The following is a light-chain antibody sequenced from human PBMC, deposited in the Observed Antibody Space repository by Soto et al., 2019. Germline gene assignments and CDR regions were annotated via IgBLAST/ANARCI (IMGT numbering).Light chain of an antibody. J-gene: IGKJ1*01. CDR1: QSISSW. Sequence: DIQMTQSPSTLSASLSDRFTITCRASQSISSWLAWYQQKPGRAPKLLIYKASSLESGVPSRFSGSGSGTEFTLTISSLQPDDFATYYCQQYNSQWTFGQGTKVDIK. V-gene: IGKV1-5*03. CDR3: QQYNSQWT. CDR2: KAS.